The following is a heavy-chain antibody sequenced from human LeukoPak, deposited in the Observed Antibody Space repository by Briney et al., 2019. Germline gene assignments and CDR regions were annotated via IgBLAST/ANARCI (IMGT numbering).Heavy chain of an antibody. D-gene: IGHD6-19*01. CDR2: IYYSGST. J-gene: IGHJ4*02. CDR1: GGSISRGGYY. CDR3: ASIAVAGSSVY. V-gene: IGHV4-31*11. Sequence: SQTLSLTCAVSGGSISRGGYYCSWIRQHPGKGLEWIGYIYYSGSTYYNPSLKSRVTISVDTSKNQFSLKLSSVTAADTAVYYCASIAVAGSSVYWGQGTLVTVSS.